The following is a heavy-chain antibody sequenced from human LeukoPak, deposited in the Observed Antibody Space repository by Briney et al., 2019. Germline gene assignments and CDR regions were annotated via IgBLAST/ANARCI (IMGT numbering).Heavy chain of an antibody. D-gene: IGHD6-13*01. V-gene: IGHV3-74*01. CDR2: INSDGSST. CDR1: GLTFSSHW. Sequence: GGSLRLSCAASGLTFSSHWMHWVRQAPGKGLVWVSRINSDGSSTNYADSVKGRFTISRDNAKNTLYLQMNSLRAEGTAVYYCARGDSSTTSTTFDYWGQGTLVTVSS. J-gene: IGHJ4*02. CDR3: ARGDSSTTSTTFDY.